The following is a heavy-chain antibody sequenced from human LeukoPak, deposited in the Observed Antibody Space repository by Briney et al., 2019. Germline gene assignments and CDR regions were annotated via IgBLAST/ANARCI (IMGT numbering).Heavy chain of an antibody. D-gene: IGHD2-15*01. CDR2: IIPIFGTA. J-gene: IGHJ4*02. CDR1: GGTFSSYA. V-gene: IGHV1-69*13. Sequence: ASVKVSCKASGGTFSSYAISWVRQAPGQGLEWMGGIIPIFGTANYAQKFQGRVTITADESTSTAYMELSSLRSEDTAVYYCARDQGYCSGGSCYSVDYWGQGTLVTVSS. CDR3: ARDQGYCSGGSCYSVDY.